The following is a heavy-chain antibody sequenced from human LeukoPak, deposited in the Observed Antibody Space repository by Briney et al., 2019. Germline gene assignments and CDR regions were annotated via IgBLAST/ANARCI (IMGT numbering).Heavy chain of an antibody. CDR1: GYTFTCYY. CDR2: INPNSGGT. Sequence: GASVKVSCKASGYTFTCYYMHWVRQAPGQGLEWMGWINPNSGGTNYAQKFQGRVTMTRDTSISTAYMELSRLRSDDTAVYYCARGGDTAMPHPFDYWGQGTLVTVSS. D-gene: IGHD5-18*01. V-gene: IGHV1-2*02. CDR3: ARGGDTAMPHPFDY. J-gene: IGHJ4*02.